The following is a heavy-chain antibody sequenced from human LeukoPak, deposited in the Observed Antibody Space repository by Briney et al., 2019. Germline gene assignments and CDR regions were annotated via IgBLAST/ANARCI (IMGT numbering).Heavy chain of an antibody. CDR3: ASRIAARRGEYYFDY. CDR2: IIPIFGTA. Sequence: SVKVSCKASGGTFSSYAISWVRQAPGQGLEWMGEIIPIFGTANYAQKFQGRVTITADESTSTAYMELSSLRSESTAVYYCASRIAARRGEYYFDYWGQGTLVTVSS. CDR1: GGTFSSYA. J-gene: IGHJ4*02. V-gene: IGHV1-69*13. D-gene: IGHD6-6*01.